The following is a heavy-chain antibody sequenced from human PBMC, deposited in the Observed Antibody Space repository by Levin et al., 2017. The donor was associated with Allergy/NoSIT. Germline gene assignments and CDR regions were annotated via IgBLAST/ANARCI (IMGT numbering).Heavy chain of an antibody. CDR2: INPNSGAT. D-gene: IGHD6-6*01. Sequence: ASVKVSCRASGYTFTDYYMHWVRQAPGQGLEWMGWINPNSGATNYAQKFQGRVTMTRDTSISTAYMDLSRLTSDDTAVYYCAKDNDRRSSWGWFDPWGQGTLVTVSS. V-gene: IGHV1-2*02. CDR1: GYTFTDYY. J-gene: IGHJ5*02. CDR3: AKDNDRRSSWGWFDP.